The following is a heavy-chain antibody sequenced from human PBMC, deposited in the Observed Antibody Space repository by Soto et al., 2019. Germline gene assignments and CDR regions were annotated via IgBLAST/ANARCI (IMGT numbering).Heavy chain of an antibody. J-gene: IGHJ5*02. D-gene: IGHD6-13*01. CDR3: ARTIAAAATGDNWFDP. V-gene: IGHV2-5*01. CDR1: GFSLRTSGVG. Sequence: SGPTLVNPTQTLTLTCTFSGFSLRTSGVGVGWIRQPPGKALEWLALIHWNDDKRYSPSLKSRLTITKDTSKNQVVLTMTNMDPVDTATYYCARTIAAAATGDNWFDPWGQGTLVTVSS. CDR2: IHWNDDK.